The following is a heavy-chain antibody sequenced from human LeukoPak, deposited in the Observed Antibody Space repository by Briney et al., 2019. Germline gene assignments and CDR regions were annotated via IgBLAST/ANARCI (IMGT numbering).Heavy chain of an antibody. V-gene: IGHV4-30-2*01. CDR3: ARGPYDFWSGYYTTNWYFDL. D-gene: IGHD3-3*01. J-gene: IGHJ2*01. CDR2: IYHSGST. Sequence: SETLSLTCAVSGGSISSGGYSWRWLRQPPGKGLEWIGYIYHSGSTYYNPSLKSRVTISVDRSKNQFSLKLSSVTAADTAVYYCARGPYDFWSGYYTTNWYFDLWGRGTLVTVSS. CDR1: GGSISSGGYS.